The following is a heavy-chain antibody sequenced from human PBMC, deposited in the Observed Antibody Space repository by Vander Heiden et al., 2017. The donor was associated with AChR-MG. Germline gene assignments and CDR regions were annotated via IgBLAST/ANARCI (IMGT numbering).Heavy chain of an antibody. CDR2: INGDGKTT. D-gene: IGHD2-15*01. CDR1: GFTFSNSW. V-gene: IGHV3-74*01. Sequence: EVHLVESGGGLVQPGGSLRLSCTASGFTFSNSWMHWVRQAPGKGLVWVSRINGDGKTTNYADSVKGRFTISRDNARNTLYLLLNSVGAEDTAAYYCARREGACSGGTCYFDYWGQGTLVTVSS. CDR3: ARREGACSGGTCYFDY. J-gene: IGHJ4*02.